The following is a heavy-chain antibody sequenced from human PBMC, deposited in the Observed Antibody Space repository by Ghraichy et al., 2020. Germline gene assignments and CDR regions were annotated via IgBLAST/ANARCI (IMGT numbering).Heavy chain of an antibody. CDR1: GYTFTSYD. J-gene: IGHJ4*02. V-gene: IGHV1-8*01. Sequence: ASVKVSCKASGYTFTSYDINWVRQATGQGLEWMGWMNPNSGSTGYAQKFQGRVTMTRNTSISTAYMELSSLRSEDTAVYYCARGPTIFGVVILFDYWGQGTLVTVSS. CDR2: MNPNSGST. D-gene: IGHD3-3*01. CDR3: ARGPTIFGVVILFDY.